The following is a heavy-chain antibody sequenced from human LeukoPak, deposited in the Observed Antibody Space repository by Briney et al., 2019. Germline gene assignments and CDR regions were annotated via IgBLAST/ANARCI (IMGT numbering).Heavy chain of an antibody. CDR1: GYSFTSHY. V-gene: IGHV1-46*01. J-gene: IGHJ3*02. D-gene: IGHD5-12*01. CDR2: INPSGSTT. CDR3: ARDLPKIGYVGAFDI. Sequence: GASVKVSCKASGYSFTSHYMHWVRQAPGQGLEWLGLINPSGSTTLYAQKFQGRITMTRDMSTTTDYMELSSLRSDDTAVYYCARDLPKIGYVGAFDIWGQGTMVTVSS.